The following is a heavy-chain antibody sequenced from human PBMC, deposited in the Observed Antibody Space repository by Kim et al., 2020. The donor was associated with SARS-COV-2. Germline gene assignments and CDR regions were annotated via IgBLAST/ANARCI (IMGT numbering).Heavy chain of an antibody. CDR1: GFTFSSYG. Sequence: GGSLRLSCAASGFTFSSYGMHWVRQAPGKGLEWVAVIWYDGSNKYYADSVKGRFTISRDNSKNTLYLQMNSLRAEDTAVYYCARGGWDPYCSGGSCYFDYWGQRTLVTVSS. D-gene: IGHD2-15*01. CDR2: IWYDGSNK. V-gene: IGHV3-33*01. CDR3: ARGGWDPYCSGGSCYFDY. J-gene: IGHJ4*02.